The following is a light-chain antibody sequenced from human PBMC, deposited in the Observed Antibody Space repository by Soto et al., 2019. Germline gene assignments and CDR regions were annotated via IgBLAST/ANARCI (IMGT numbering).Light chain of an antibody. CDR1: LSLVYSDGIAY. V-gene: IGKV2-30*01. Sequence: DVVMTQSPLSLPVTLGQPASISCRSSLSLVYSDGIAYLNWFQQRPGQSPRRLIYKASNRDSGVTDRFGGSGSGTDFTLQINRVEAEDVGIDYCMQGTHWPPTFGRGTRVEIK. CDR2: KAS. J-gene: IGKJ1*01. CDR3: MQGTHWPPT.